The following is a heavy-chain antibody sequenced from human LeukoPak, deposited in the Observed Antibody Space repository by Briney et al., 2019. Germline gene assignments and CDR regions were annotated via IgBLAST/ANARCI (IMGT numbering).Heavy chain of an antibody. CDR3: ARGRLWFGELAKHPLDY. V-gene: IGHV3-11*01. CDR2: ISSSGSTI. D-gene: IGHD3-10*01. Sequence: GGALRLSCAASGFTFSDYYMSWIRQAPGKGLEWVSYISSSGSTIYYADSVKGRFTISRDNAKNSLYLQVNSLRAEDTAVYYCARGRLWFGELAKHPLDYWGQGTLVTVSS. CDR1: GFTFSDYY. J-gene: IGHJ4*02.